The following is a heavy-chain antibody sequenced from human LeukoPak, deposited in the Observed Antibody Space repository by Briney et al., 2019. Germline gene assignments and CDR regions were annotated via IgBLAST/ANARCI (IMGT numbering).Heavy chain of an antibody. CDR3: ARGLSNVFDY. CDR2: ISAYNGNT. V-gene: IGHV1-18*01. Sequence: GASVKVSCTASGYTFTSYGISWVRQAPGQGLEWMGWISAYNGNTKYAQKFQGRVTMTTDTSTSTAYMELRTLRSDDTAVYYCARGLSNVFDYWGQGTLVTVSS. CDR1: GYTFTSYG. J-gene: IGHJ4*02. D-gene: IGHD4-11*01.